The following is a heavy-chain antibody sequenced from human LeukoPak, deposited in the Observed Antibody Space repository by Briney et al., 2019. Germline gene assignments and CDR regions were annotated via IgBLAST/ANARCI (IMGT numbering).Heavy chain of an antibody. CDR1: RYIFTSNW. CDR3: ARQTRDGSGSRGYSFDF. CDR2: IYPGDSDT. Sequence: GESPKISCKGSRYIFTSNWIGWVRQMPGKGLEWMGIIYPGDSDTRYSPSFEGQVTISVDKSISTAYLQWSSLKASDTAMYYCARQTRDGSGSRGYSFDFWGQGTLVAVSS. J-gene: IGHJ4*02. D-gene: IGHD3-10*01. V-gene: IGHV5-51*01.